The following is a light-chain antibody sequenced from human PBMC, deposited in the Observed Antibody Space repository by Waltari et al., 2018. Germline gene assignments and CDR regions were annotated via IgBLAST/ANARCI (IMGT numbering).Light chain of an antibody. CDR2: EVD. Sequence: QSALTQPPSASGSPGQTVIISYTGTSSDIGASKYVSWYQQIPGRAPALIIYEVDRRPPGVPDRFSGSKSGNTASLTVSGLQTEDEGDYYCSSYAGSNKLIFGGVTKLTVL. CDR3: SSYAGSNKLI. V-gene: IGLV2-8*01. CDR1: SSDIGASKY. J-gene: IGLJ2*01.